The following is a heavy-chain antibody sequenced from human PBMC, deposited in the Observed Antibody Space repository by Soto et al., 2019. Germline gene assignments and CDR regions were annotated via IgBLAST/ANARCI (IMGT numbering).Heavy chain of an antibody. J-gene: IGHJ6*02. CDR2: IYYSGST. CDR3: ARRPTYYYYYGMDV. Sequence: SETLSLTCTVSGGSISSYYWSWIRQPPGKGLEWIGYIYYSGSTNYNPSLKSRVTISGDTSKNQFSLKLSSVTAADTAVYYCARRPTYYYYYGMDVWGQGTTVTVSS. V-gene: IGHV4-59*01. CDR1: GGSISSYY.